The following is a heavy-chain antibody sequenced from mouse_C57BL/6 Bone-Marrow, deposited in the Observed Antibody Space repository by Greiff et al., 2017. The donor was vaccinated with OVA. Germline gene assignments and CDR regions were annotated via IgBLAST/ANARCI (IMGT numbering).Heavy chain of an antibody. CDR2: IYPGNSDT. D-gene: IGHD1-1*01. Sequence: EVKLQQSGTVLARPGASVKLSCKTSGYTFTSYWMHWVKPRPGQALEWIGAIYPGNSDTSSNQKFTGKAKLTAVTSASTAYMELSSLTNEDSAVYYGTNYDGRGGYWGQGTTLTVAS. V-gene: IGHV1-5*01. J-gene: IGHJ2*01. CDR3: TNYDGRGGY. CDR1: GYTFTSYW.